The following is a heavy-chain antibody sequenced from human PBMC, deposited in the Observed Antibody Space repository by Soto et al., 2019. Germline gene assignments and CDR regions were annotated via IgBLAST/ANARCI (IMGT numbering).Heavy chain of an antibody. Sequence: PSETLSLTCSVSGASIRRYYWHWIRQPPGKGLEWIGYVYTSDYTRYSSSLKSRVTISVDTSKSQFYLRLNSVTAADTAVYYCARSAGHPEDFFYSNGMDVWCQGTTVTVSS. CDR2: VYTSDYT. CDR1: GASIRRYY. CDR3: ARSAGHPEDFFYSNGMDV. V-gene: IGHV4-4*08. D-gene: IGHD3-10*01. J-gene: IGHJ6*02.